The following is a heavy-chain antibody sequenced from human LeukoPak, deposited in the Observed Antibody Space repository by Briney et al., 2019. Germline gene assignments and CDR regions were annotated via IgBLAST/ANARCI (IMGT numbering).Heavy chain of an antibody. D-gene: IGHD1-20*01. V-gene: IGHV4-34*01. Sequence: SETLSLTCAVYGGSSSGYYWSWIRQPPGKGLEWIGEINHSGSTNYNPSLKSRVTISVDTSKNQFSLKLSSVTAADTAVYYCARDLTGLYYYYMDVWGKGTTVTISS. CDR3: ARDLTGLYYYYMDV. J-gene: IGHJ6*03. CDR2: INHSGST. CDR1: GGSSSGYY.